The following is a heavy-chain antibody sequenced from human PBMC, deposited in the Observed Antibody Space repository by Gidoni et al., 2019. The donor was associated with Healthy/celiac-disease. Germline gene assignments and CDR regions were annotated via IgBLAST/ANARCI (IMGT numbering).Heavy chain of an antibody. D-gene: IGHD2-15*01. J-gene: IGHJ6*02. Sequence: QVQLVQSGAEEKKPGASVKVSCKASGSTSTSYAMHWVRQAPGQRLEWMGWIHAGNGNTKYSQKFQGRVTITRDTSESTAYMELSSLRSEDTAVYYCARGGYCSGGSCYSYYGMDVWGQGTTVTVSS. CDR2: IHAGNGNT. V-gene: IGHV1-3*05. CDR1: GSTSTSYA. CDR3: ARGGYCSGGSCYSYYGMDV.